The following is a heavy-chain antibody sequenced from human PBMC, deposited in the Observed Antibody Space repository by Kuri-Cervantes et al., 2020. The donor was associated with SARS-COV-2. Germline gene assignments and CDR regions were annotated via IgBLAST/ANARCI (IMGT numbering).Heavy chain of an antibody. CDR2: ISSSSSYI. CDR1: GFTFSSYS. V-gene: IGHV3-21*01. J-gene: IGHJ3*02. CDR3: ARDGAYYDFWSGYFAHDAFDI. Sequence: GESLKISCAASGFTFSSYSMNWVRQAPGKGLEWVSSISSSSSYIYYADSVKGRFTISRDNAKNSLDLQMNSLRAEDTAVYYCARDGAYYDFWSGYFAHDAFDIWGQGTMVTVSS. D-gene: IGHD3-3*01.